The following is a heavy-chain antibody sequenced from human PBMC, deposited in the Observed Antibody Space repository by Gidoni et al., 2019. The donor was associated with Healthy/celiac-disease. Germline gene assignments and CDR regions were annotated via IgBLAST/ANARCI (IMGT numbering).Heavy chain of an antibody. CDR2: FDPADGET. Sequence: QVQLVQSGAEVKKPGASVKVSCKVSGYTLSELSMHWVRQAPGKGLEWMGGFDPADGETIYAQKFQGSVTMAEDTATDTASLELSSLRSEDTAVYYCATVRPHGVRAFDIWGQGTMVTVSS. V-gene: IGHV1-24*01. D-gene: IGHD3-16*01. CDR3: ATVRPHGVRAFDI. CDR1: GYTLSELS. J-gene: IGHJ3*02.